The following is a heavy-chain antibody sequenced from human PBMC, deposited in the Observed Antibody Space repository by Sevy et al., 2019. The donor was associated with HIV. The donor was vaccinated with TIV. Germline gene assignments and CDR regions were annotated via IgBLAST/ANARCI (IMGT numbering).Heavy chain of an antibody. CDR1: GGSFSGYY. J-gene: IGHJ3*02. CDR2: INHSGST. D-gene: IGHD2-15*01. V-gene: IGHV4-34*01. CDR3: ARGDHCSGVSCYSGAFDI. Sequence: SETLSLTCAVYGGSFSGYYWSWIRQPPGKGLEWIGEINHSGSTNYNPSLKSRVTISVDTSENQFSLKLSSVTAADTAVYYCARGDHCSGVSCYSGAFDIWGQGTMVTVSS.